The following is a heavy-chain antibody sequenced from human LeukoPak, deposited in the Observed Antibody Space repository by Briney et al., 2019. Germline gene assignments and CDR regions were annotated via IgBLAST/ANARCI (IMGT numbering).Heavy chain of an antibody. V-gene: IGHV1-2*02. CDR2: INPNSGGT. CDR1: GYTFTGYY. J-gene: IGHJ5*02. Sequence: ASVKVSCKASGYTFTGYYMHWVRQAPGQGLEWMGWINPNSGGTNYAQKFQGRVTMTRDTSTSTVYMELSSLRSEDTAVYYCARGSCYGSGSYCLDPWGQGTLVTVSS. CDR3: ARGSCYGSGSYCLDP. D-gene: IGHD3-10*01.